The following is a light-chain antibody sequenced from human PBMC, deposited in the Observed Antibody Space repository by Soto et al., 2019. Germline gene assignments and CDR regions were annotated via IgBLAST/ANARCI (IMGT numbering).Light chain of an antibody. CDR1: SSDVGGYHY. CDR3: CSYAGTYIYVL. V-gene: IGLV2-11*01. CDR2: DVY. J-gene: IGLJ2*01. Sequence: QSALTQPRSMSGSPGQSVTISCTGTSSDVGGYHYVSWYQHHPGKAPKLIIYDVYNRPSGVPFRFSGSKSGNTASLTISGLQTEDEAYYYCCSYAGTYIYVLFGGGTKLTVL.